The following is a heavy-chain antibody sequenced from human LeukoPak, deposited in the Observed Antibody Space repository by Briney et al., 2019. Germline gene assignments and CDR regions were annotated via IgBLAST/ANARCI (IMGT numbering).Heavy chain of an antibody. D-gene: IGHD4-11*01. V-gene: IGHV4-59*01. J-gene: IGHJ6*03. CDR3: ARDTGLQYYYYYMDV. CDR2: IYYSGST. Sequence: PSETLSLTCTVSGGSISSYYWSWIRQPPGKGLEWIGYIYYSGSTNYNPSLKSRVTISVDTSKNQFSLKLSSVTAADTAVYYCARDTGLQYYYYYMDVWGKGNTVTVSS. CDR1: GGSISSYY.